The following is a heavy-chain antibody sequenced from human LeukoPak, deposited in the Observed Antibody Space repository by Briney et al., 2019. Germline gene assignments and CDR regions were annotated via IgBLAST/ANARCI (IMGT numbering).Heavy chain of an antibody. V-gene: IGHV3-48*02. CDR3: ASSGSYRFDY. D-gene: IGHD1-26*01. Sequence: GGSLRLSCVLSTFTKAWMNWVRQAPGKGLEWVSHITASGTAMFYADSVKGRFTISRDNAKNSLYLQMNSLRDEDTAVYYCASSGSYRFDYWGQGTLVTVSS. J-gene: IGHJ4*02. CDR1: TFTKAW. CDR2: ITASGTAM.